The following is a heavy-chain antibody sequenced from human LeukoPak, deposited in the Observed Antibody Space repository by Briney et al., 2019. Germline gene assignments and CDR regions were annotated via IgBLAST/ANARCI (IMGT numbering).Heavy chain of an antibody. CDR2: IYHSGGT. Sequence: MTSETLSLTCTVSGASINDASWNWIRKPPGQGLEWIGYIYHSGGTNYNPSLKSRVTISLDTSKNQFSLKLSSVTAADTAVYYCARVGTYYRSLDSWGQGTLVTVSS. CDR3: ARVGTYYRSLDS. CDR1: GASINDAS. J-gene: IGHJ4*02. D-gene: IGHD3-10*01. V-gene: IGHV4-59*01.